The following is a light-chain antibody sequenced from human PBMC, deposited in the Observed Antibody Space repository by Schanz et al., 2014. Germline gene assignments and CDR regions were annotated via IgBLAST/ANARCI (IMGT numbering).Light chain of an antibody. J-gene: IGKJ1*01. CDR3: QQYAGSPPWT. V-gene: IGKV3-15*01. Sequence: EIVMTQSPATLSVSPGERATLSCRASQTVRSNLAWYQQKPGQAPRLLIYGASTRATGIPARFSGSGSGTDFTLTITRLEPEDFAVYYCQQYAGSPPWTFGQGTKVEVK. CDR2: GAS. CDR1: QTVRSN.